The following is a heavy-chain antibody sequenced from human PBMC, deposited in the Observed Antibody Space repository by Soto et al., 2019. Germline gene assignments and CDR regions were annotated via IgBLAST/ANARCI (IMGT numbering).Heavy chain of an antibody. V-gene: IGHV4-4*07. J-gene: IGHJ5*02. D-gene: IGHD1-1*01. CDR1: GASISGFY. CDR3: VRDGTKTLRDWFDP. Sequence: GPGPHVASETLSLTCTVSGASISGFYWSWIRKSAGKGLEWIGRIYATGTTDYNPSLKSRVMMSVDTSKKQFSLKLRSVTAADTAVYYCVRDGTKTLRDWFDPWGQGISVTVSS. CDR2: IYATGTT.